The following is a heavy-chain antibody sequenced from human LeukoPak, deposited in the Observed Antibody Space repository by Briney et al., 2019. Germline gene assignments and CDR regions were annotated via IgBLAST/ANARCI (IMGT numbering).Heavy chain of an antibody. D-gene: IGHD6-6*01. CDR1: GGTFSSYT. J-gene: IGHJ6*03. V-gene: IGHV1-69*02. CDR2: IIPILGIA. Sequence: ASVKVSCKASGGTFSSYTISWVRQAPGQGLEWMGRIIPILGIANYAQKFQGRVTITADESTSTAYMELSSLRSEDTAVYYCASHPEQLVVPYYYYYYMDVWGKGTTVTVSS. CDR3: ASHPEQLVVPYYYYYYMDV.